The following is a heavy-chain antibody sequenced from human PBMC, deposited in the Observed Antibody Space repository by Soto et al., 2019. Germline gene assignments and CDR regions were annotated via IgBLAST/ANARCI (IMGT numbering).Heavy chain of an antibody. V-gene: IGHV1-69*13. CDR3: ARGGVVLLQQLVPDAFDI. D-gene: IGHD6-13*01. CDR2: IIPIFGTA. CDR1: GGTFSSYA. Sequence: RASVKVSCKASGGTFSSYAISWVRQAPGQGLEWMGGIIPIFGTANYAQKFQGRATITADESTSTAYMELSSLRSEDTAVYYCARGGVVLLQQLVPDAFDIWGQGTMVTVSS. J-gene: IGHJ3*02.